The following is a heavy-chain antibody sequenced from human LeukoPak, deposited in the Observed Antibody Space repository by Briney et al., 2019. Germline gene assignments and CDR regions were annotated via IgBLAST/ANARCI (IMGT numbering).Heavy chain of an antibody. Sequence: PGGSLRLSCAASGFTFSSYAMHWVRQAPGKGLEYVSAISSNGGRTYYANSVKGRFTISRDNSKNTLYLQMGSLRAEDMAVYYCAREGVEWLRGSMDVWGKGPRSPSPQ. CDR3: AREGVEWLRGSMDV. CDR2: ISSNGGRT. V-gene: IGHV3-64*01. CDR1: GFTFSSYA. J-gene: IGHJ6*01. D-gene: IGHD5-12*01.